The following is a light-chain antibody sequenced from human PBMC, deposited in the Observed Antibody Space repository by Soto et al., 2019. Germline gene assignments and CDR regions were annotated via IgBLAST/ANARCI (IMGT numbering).Light chain of an antibody. V-gene: IGKV1-12*01. Sequence: DIQMTHSPSSVSASLGDRVTITCRASQHISSWLAWYQQKPGKAPKLLIYAASNLQNGVPSRFSGSGSGTDFTLTISSLQPEDFATYYCQQANSFPITFGQGTRLEIK. J-gene: IGKJ5*01. CDR2: AAS. CDR3: QQANSFPIT. CDR1: QHISSW.